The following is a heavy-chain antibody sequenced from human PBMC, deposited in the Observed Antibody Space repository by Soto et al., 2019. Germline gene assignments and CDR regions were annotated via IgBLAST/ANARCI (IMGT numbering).Heavy chain of an antibody. CDR1: GYTFTSYG. V-gene: IGHV1-18*01. J-gene: IGHJ6*02. CDR2: ISAYNGNT. CDR3: ARVSGYCSGGSCYYYYYGMDV. D-gene: IGHD2-15*01. Sequence: VASVKVSCKASGYTFTSYGISWVRQAPGQGLEWMGWISAYNGNTNYAQKLQGRVTMTTDTSTSTAYMELRSLRSDDTAVYYCARVSGYCSGGSCYYYYYGMDVWGQGTTVTVSS.